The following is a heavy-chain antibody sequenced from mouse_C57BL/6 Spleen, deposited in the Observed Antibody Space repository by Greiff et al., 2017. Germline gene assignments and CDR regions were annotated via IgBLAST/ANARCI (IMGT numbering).Heavy chain of an antibody. V-gene: IGHV5-6*01. D-gene: IGHD1-1*01. Sequence: EVLLVESGGDLVKPGGSLKLSCAASGFTFSSYGMSWVRQTPDKRLEWVATISSGGSYTYYPDSVKGRFTISRDNAKNTLYLQMSSLKSEDTAMYYCARRGYGSSYSYYAMDYWGQGTSVTVSS. CDR3: ARRGYGSSYSYYAMDY. CDR1: GFTFSSYG. J-gene: IGHJ4*01. CDR2: ISSGGSYT.